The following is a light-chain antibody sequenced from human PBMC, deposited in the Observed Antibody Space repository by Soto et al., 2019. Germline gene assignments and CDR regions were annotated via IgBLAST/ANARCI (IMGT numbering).Light chain of an antibody. Sequence: QSALTQPRSVSGSPGQSVTISCTGTSSDVGGYNYVSRYQQYPGKAPKLMIYEVSKRPSRVPDRFSGSKSGNTASLTISGVQAEDEADYYCCSYAGSPYVFGTGTKVTVL. CDR2: EVS. CDR1: SSDVGGYNY. V-gene: IGLV2-11*01. CDR3: CSYAGSPYV. J-gene: IGLJ1*01.